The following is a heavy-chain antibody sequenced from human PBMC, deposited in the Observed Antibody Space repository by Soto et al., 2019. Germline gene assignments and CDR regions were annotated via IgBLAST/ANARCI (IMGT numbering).Heavy chain of an antibody. CDR2: ISGSGYNT. CDR3: AFSRCGLVRGGLDY. V-gene: IGHV3-23*01. D-gene: IGHD2-21*01. J-gene: IGHJ4*02. Sequence: EVQLLESGGGLVQPGGSLSLSCAASGFTFSSYAMRWVRQAPGKGLEWVSGISGSGYNTYYADSVKGRFIISRDNSKTTLYLQMNSLRAEDTAIYYCAFSRCGLVRGGLDYWGQGTMVTVSS. CDR1: GFTFSSYA.